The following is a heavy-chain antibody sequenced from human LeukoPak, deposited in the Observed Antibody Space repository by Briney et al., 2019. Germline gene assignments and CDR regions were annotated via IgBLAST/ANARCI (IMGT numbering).Heavy chain of an antibody. D-gene: IGHD4-17*01. Sequence: GGSLRLSCAVSGFTFRSYDMNWVRQAPGKGLEWVSFISASSSTINYADSVMGRFTISRDNAKNSLYLQMNSLRAEDTAVYYCARGHDYGDSNFDYWGQGTLVTVSS. CDR2: ISASSSTI. V-gene: IGHV3-48*01. J-gene: IGHJ4*02. CDR3: ARGHDYGDSNFDY. CDR1: GFTFRSYD.